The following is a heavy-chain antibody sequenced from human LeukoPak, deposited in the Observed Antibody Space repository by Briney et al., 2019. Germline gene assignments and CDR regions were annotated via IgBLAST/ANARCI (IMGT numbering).Heavy chain of an antibody. CDR3: ARGGAYDYGVLDA. CDR2: ISDTGKTT. J-gene: IGHJ5*02. V-gene: IGHV3-23*01. D-gene: IGHD4/OR15-4a*01. Sequence: QPGESLTVSCAASAFTFSNHAMTWVRQAPGEGLQWVSTISDTGKTTFYRDSVRGRFTISRDISNNTLYLQMDGLRADDTAVYYCARGGAYDYGVLDAWGQGTLVTVSS. CDR1: AFTFSNHA.